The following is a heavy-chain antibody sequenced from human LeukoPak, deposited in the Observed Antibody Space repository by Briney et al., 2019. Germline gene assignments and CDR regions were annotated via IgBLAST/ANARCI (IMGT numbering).Heavy chain of an antibody. D-gene: IGHD1-26*01. V-gene: IGHV3-23*01. CDR1: GFTFSSYA. CDR3: AKAFRITGELPDLPDY. Sequence: GGSLRLSCAASGFTFSSYAMSWVRQAPGKGLEWVSASSGSGGSTYYADSVKGRFTISRDNSKNTLYLQMNSLRAEDTAVYYCAKAFRITGELPDLPDYWGQGTLVTVSS. CDR2: SSGSGGST. J-gene: IGHJ4*02.